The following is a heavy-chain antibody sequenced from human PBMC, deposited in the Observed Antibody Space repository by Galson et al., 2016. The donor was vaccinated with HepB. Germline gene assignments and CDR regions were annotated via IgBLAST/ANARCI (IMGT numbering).Heavy chain of an antibody. CDR2: IRSNSYGGTT. J-gene: IGHJ4*02. V-gene: IGHV3-49*03. D-gene: IGHD3-3*01. CDR1: GFTFANYA. CDR3: SRVVGLDYDFWSGYPDFDY. Sequence: SLRLSCAASGFTFANYAMSWFRQAPGKGLDWVGFIRSNSYGGTTEYAASVKGSFTISRDDSKSIVYLQMNSLKTEDTAVYYCSRVVGLDYDFWSGYPDFDYWGQGALVTVSS.